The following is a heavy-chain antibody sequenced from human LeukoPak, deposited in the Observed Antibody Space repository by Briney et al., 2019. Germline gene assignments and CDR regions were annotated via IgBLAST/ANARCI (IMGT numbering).Heavy chain of an antibody. D-gene: IGHD6-19*01. CDR3: ARYSSGWGAFDT. J-gene: IGHJ3*02. CDR1: GYIFTSYA. V-gene: IGHV1-3*01. Sequence: ASVKVSCKASGYIFTSYAMHWVRQAPGQRLEWMGWINAGNGNTKYSQKFQGTVTITRDTSASTAYMEVSSLRSEDTAVYYCARYSSGWGAFDTWGQGTMVTVSS. CDR2: INAGNGNT.